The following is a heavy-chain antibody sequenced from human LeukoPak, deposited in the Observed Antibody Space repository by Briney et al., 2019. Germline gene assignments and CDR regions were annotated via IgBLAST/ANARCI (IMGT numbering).Heavy chain of an antibody. CDR3: ARYVLRYFYNWFDP. CDR1: GGPIINSNYY. D-gene: IGHD3-9*01. CDR2: VYNSGST. J-gene: IGHJ5*02. Sequence: SSETLSLTCTVSGGPIINSNYYWGWIRQPPGKGLEWIGSVYNSGSTYYNPSLKSRVTISVDTSKSQFSLKLSSVTAADTAVYYCARYVLRYFYNWFDPWGQGTLVTVSS. V-gene: IGHV4-39*01.